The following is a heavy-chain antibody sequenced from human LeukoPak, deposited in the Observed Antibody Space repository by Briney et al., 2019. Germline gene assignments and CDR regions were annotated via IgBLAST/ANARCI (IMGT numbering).Heavy chain of an antibody. V-gene: IGHV1-18*01. CDR2: ISAYNGNT. CDR1: GYTFTIYG. D-gene: IGHD6-19*01. J-gene: IGHJ4*02. CDR3: ARGPAGGKYFDY. Sequence: ASVTVSCTASGYTFTIYGISWVRQAPGQGLEWMGWISAYNGNTNYAQKLQGRVTMTTDTSTSTAYMELRSLRSDDTAVYYCARGPAGGKYFDYWGQGTLVTVSS.